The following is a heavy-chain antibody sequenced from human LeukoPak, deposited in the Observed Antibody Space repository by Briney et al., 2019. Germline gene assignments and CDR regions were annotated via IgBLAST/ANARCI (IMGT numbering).Heavy chain of an antibody. Sequence: GGSLRLSCAASGFTFSSYAMSWVRQAPGKGLEWVSAISGSGGSTYYADSVKGRFTISRDNSKNTLYLQMNSLRAEDTAVYYCAKDQVRVRGIYRFDYWGQGTLVTVSS. CDR3: AKDQVRVRGIYRFDY. CDR1: GFTFSSYA. J-gene: IGHJ4*02. CDR2: ISGSGGST. D-gene: IGHD3-10*01. V-gene: IGHV3-23*01.